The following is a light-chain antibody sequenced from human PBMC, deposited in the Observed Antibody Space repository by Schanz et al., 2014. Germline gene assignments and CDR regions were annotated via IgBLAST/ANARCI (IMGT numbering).Light chain of an antibody. CDR1: QSVTSY. CDR3: KQRSNWPPIT. Sequence: EIVLTQSPGTLSLSPGERATLSCRASQSVTSYLAWYQQKPGQAPRLLIYDASARATSIPDRCSGSVSGTDFALTISSLEPEDFAVYYCKQRSNWPPITFGQGTRLEIK. V-gene: IGKV3-11*01. J-gene: IGKJ5*01. CDR2: DAS.